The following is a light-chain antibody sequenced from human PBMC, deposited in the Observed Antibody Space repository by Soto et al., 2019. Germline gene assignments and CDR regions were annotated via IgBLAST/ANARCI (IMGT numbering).Light chain of an antibody. V-gene: IGKV1-5*01. Sequence: DIQMTQSPSTLSASVGDRVTITCRASQSISDSLAWYQQKPGKAPKLLIYDASSLESGVPSRFSGSGSGTEFTLTISSLQPDDFATYYCQQYNSYSGTFGGGTKVDIK. J-gene: IGKJ4*01. CDR1: QSISDS. CDR2: DAS. CDR3: QQYNSYSGT.